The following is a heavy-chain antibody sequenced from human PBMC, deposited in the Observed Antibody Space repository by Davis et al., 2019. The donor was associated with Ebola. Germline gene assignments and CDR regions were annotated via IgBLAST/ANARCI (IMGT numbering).Heavy chain of an antibody. D-gene: IGHD3-3*01. CDR3: ARQGWSGYSLRHWLDP. J-gene: IGHJ5*02. CDR1: GGSITGYY. Sequence: SETLSLTCTVSGGSITGYYWSWLRQPPGKGLEWIGYIYYSGSTNYNPSLKSRVTISVDTSKNQFSLKLRSVTAADTAVYYCARQGWSGYSLRHWLDPWGRGTLVTVSS. V-gene: IGHV4-59*08. CDR2: IYYSGST.